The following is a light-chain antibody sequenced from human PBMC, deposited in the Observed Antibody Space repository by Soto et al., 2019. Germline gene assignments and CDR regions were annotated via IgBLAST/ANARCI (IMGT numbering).Light chain of an antibody. Sequence: QAVVTQPPSVSGAPGQKVTISCTGSSSNIGAGYGVHWYQQLPGGAPRLLIYGNTNRPSGVPDRFSGSQSDTSASLTITGLQAEDEADYYCQTADTSLSVVFGGGTKLTVL. V-gene: IGLV1-40*01. CDR1: SSNIGAGYG. CDR2: GNT. CDR3: QTADTSLSVV. J-gene: IGLJ2*01.